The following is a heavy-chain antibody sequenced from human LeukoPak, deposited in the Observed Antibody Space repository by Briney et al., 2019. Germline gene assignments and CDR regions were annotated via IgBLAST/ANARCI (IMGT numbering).Heavy chain of an antibody. CDR1: GFTFISYS. J-gene: IGHJ3*01. V-gene: IGHV3-48*02. CDR3: ARDRYSSGWFGAFDV. Sequence: GGSRRLSCAASGFTFISYSMNWVRHAPGKGLEWVLYISSSSSSIKYADSVEGRFTISRDNAKNSLYLQMNSLRDEDTAVYYCARDRYSSGWFGAFDVWGQGTMVTVSS. D-gene: IGHD6-19*01. CDR2: ISSSSSSI.